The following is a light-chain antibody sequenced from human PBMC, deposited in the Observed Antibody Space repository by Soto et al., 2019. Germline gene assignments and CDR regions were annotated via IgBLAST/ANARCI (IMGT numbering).Light chain of an antibody. Sequence: QSVLTQSPSASASLGASVKLTCTLSSGHSNYVIAWHHQQPEKGPRYLMKLNSDGSHSKGDGIPDRFSGSSSGAERYLTISSLQSEDEADYYCQTWDTGIRVFGGGTKVTVL. CDR2: LNSDGSH. CDR3: QTWDTGIRV. J-gene: IGLJ2*01. V-gene: IGLV4-69*01. CDR1: SGHSNYV.